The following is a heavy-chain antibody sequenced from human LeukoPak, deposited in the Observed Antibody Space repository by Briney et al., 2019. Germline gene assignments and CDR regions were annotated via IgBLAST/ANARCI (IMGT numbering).Heavy chain of an antibody. V-gene: IGHV4-59*01. CDR3: ARGVGSGGYYGSSHWHLDL. D-gene: IGHD3-22*01. CDR2: ISYSGST. Sequence: SETLSLTRTVSGGSISSYFWNWVRQPPGKGLEWIGYISYSGSTSYNSSFNSRVTISLDTSKKQVSLKLSFVTAADTAVYFCARGVGSGGYYGSSHWHLDLWGRGTLVTVSS. J-gene: IGHJ2*01. CDR1: GGSISSYF.